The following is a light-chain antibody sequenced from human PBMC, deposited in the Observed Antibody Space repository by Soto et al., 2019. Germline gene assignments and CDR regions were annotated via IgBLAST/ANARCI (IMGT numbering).Light chain of an antibody. J-gene: IGKJ1*01. CDR1: HYIYSN. Sequence: EIVRTQSRATRSVSPGERATLSCTASHYIYSNVAWFQQRPGQAPRLLIYRASTRATGTPARFTGSGSGTEFTLTITSLQSEDFALYYCQQYHNLWTFGQGTKVDIK. CDR3: QQYHNLWT. CDR2: RAS. V-gene: IGKV3-15*01.